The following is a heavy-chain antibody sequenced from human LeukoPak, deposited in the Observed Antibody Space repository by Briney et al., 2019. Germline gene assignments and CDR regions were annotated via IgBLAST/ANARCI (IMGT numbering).Heavy chain of an antibody. Sequence: GESLKISCKGSGYSFTSYWIGWVRQMPGKGLEWMGIIYPGDSDTRYSPSFQGQVTISADKSISTAYLQWSSLKASDTAMYYCARRAEYYYGSGELEAPFDYWGQGTLVTVSS. CDR3: ARRAEYYYGSGELEAPFDY. V-gene: IGHV5-51*01. J-gene: IGHJ4*02. D-gene: IGHD3-10*01. CDR2: IYPGDSDT. CDR1: GYSFTSYW.